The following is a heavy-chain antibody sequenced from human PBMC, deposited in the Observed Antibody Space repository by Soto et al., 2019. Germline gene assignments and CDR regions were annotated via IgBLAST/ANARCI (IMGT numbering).Heavy chain of an antibody. CDR2: IPYDGSHQ. CDR3: AKLRVLEWEVQESDY. J-gene: IGHJ4*02. CDR1: GFTFSSHG. V-gene: IGHV3-30*18. Sequence: QVHLVESGGDVVQPGRSLRLSCAASGFTFSSHGMHWIRQAPGKGLEWVAVIPYDGSHQYYADSVKGRFSISRDNSKNTLYLQMNSRRAEDTAVYYCAKLRVLEWEVQESDYWGQGTLVSVSS. D-gene: IGHD3-3*01.